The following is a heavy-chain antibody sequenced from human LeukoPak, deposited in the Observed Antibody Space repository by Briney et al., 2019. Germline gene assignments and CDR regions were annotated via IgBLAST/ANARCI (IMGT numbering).Heavy chain of an antibody. CDR1: GGSISSYY. Sequence: SETLSLTCTVSGGSISSYYWSWIRQPPGKGLEWIGYIYYSGSTNYNPSLKSRVTISVDTSKNQFSLKLSSVTAADTAVHYCARYGGGSASWSLWWFDPWGQGTLVTVSS. V-gene: IGHV4-59*01. D-gene: IGHD6-13*01. J-gene: IGHJ5*02. CDR3: ARYGGGSASWSLWWFDP. CDR2: IYYSGST.